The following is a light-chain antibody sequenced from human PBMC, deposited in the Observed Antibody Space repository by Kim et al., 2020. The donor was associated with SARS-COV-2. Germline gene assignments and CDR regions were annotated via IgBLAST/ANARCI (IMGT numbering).Light chain of an antibody. CDR1: SLRSYY. CDR3: NSRDSSGNHQGV. J-gene: IGLJ3*02. V-gene: IGLV3-19*01. CDR2: GKN. Sequence: SSELTQDPAVSVALGQTVRITCQGDSLRSYYASWYQQKPGQAPVLVIYGKNNRPSGIPDRFSGSSSGNTASLTIPGAQAEDEADYYCNSRDSSGNHQGVF.